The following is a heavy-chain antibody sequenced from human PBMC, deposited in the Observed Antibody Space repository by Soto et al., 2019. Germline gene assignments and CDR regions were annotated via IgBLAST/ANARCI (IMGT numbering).Heavy chain of an antibody. CDR2: INSSGGST. J-gene: IGHJ6*02. V-gene: IGHV1-46*01. D-gene: IGHD6-19*01. CDR1: GYTFTSYY. Sequence: PEASVKVSCKASGYTFTSYYMHWVRQAPGQGLEWMGIINSSGGSTSYAQKFQGRVTMTRDTSTSTVYMELSSLRSEDTAVYYCARDRRLGIAVADGWGNTGYYYYYGMDVWGQGTTVTVSS. CDR3: ARDRRLGIAVADGWGNTGYYYYYGMDV.